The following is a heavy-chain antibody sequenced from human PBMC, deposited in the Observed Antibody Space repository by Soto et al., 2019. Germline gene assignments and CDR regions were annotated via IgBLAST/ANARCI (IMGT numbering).Heavy chain of an antibody. CDR3: ARLDGDFWSGYYLNWFDP. J-gene: IGHJ5*02. CDR1: GGSISSSSYY. CDR2: IYYGGST. Sequence: SETLSLTCTVCGGSISSSSYYWGWIRQPPGKGLERIGSIYYGGSTYYNPSLKSRVTISVDTSKNQFSLKLSSVTAADTAVYYCARLDGDFWSGYYLNWFDPWGQGTLVTVSS. V-gene: IGHV4-39*01. D-gene: IGHD3-3*01.